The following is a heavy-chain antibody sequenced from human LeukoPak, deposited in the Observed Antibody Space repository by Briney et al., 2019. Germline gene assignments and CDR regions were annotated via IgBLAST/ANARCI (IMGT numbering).Heavy chain of an antibody. CDR2: IYYSGST. J-gene: IGHJ4*02. D-gene: IGHD3-22*01. CDR3: ARQREYYESSGYYSFDY. Sequence: SETLSLTCTVSGGSISSYYWSWIRQTPGKGLEWIGDIYYSGSTNYNPSLKSRVTISVDTSKNQFSLKLSSVTAADTAVYYCARQREYYESSGYYSFDYWGQGTLVTVSS. V-gene: IGHV4-59*08. CDR1: GGSISSYY.